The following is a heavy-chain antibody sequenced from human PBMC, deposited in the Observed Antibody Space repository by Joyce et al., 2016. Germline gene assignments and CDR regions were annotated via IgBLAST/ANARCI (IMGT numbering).Heavy chain of an antibody. CDR2: LSSSSSYI. CDR3: ARSSYTNGIFDY. D-gene: IGHD2-8*01. CDR1: GFTFSSYS. Sequence: EVQLVESGVGLVKPGGSLRLSCAASGFTFSSYSMSWVRQAPGKGLEWVSSLSSSSSYIKCTDSVKGRFTISRDNAKNSLYLQMNSLRVEDTAVYYCARSSYTNGIFDYWGQGTLVTVSS. V-gene: IGHV3-21*01. J-gene: IGHJ4*02.